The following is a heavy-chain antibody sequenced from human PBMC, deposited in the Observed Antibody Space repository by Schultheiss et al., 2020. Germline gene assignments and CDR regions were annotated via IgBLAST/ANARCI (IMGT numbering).Heavy chain of an antibody. CDR1: GFTVSSNY. CDR3: ARRYTSSFDY. V-gene: IGHV3-23*01. Sequence: GGSLRLSCAASGFTVSSNYMSWVRQAPGKGLEWVSAISGSGGSTYYADSVKGRFTISRDNSKNTLYLQMNSLRAEDTAVYYCARRYTSSFDYWGQGTLVTVSS. CDR2: ISGSGGST. D-gene: IGHD6-6*01. J-gene: IGHJ4*02.